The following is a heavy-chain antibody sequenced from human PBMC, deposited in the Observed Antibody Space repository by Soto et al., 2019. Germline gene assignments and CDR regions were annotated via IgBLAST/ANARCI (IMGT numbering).Heavy chain of an antibody. CDR2: INAGNWNT. D-gene: IGHD3-10*01. Sequence: GASVKVSCKASGYTFSNFAMHWVRQAPGQRLERMGWINAGNWNTKYAQKYQGRVTITTDTSTSTAYMELRSMRSEDTARYNSAREYYYGWGPWYWGRGTLFTVSS. CDR3: AREYYYGWGPWY. CDR1: GYTFSNFA. J-gene: IGHJ4*02. V-gene: IGHV1-3*01.